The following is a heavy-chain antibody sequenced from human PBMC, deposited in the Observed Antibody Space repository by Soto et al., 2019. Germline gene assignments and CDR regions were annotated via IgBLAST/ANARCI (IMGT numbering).Heavy chain of an antibody. CDR3: ARDRDGAYYSGSYYGEELLYYYYYGMDV. D-gene: IGHD1-26*01. CDR1: GGSISSGGYY. V-gene: IGHV4-31*03. CDR2: IYYSGST. J-gene: IGHJ6*02. Sequence: QVQLQESGPGLVKPSQTLSLTCTVSGGSISSGGYYWSWIRQHPGKGLEWIGYIYYSGSTYYNPSLKSRVTISVDTSKNQFSLKLSSMTAADTAVYYCARDRDGAYYSGSYYGEELLYYYYYGMDVWGQGTTVTVSS.